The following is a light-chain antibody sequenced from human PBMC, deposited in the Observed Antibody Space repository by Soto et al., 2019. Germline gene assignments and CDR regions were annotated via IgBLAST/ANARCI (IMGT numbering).Light chain of an antibody. J-gene: IGKJ5*01. CDR1: QSVSSK. CDR2: DAS. V-gene: IGKV3-15*01. Sequence: EIVMTQSPTTVSVSPGERATLSCRASQSVSSKLAWYQQKPGQPPRLLFFDASARATGVPDRFRGSGSGTEFILTISGLQSEDFAVYYCQQREHWPPITFGQGTRLEIK. CDR3: QQREHWPPIT.